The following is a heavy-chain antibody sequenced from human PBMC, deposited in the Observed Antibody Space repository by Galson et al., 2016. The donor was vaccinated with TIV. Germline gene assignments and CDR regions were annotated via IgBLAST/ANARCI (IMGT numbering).Heavy chain of an antibody. Sequence: SVKVSCKASGGTFDNYAINWVRQAPGQGLEWMGGILPIFDTVNYAQNFQGRVTITADKSTRTAYMELSSLRTEDTAVYYCARDKTGYSSNWFAAWGQGTLVTVSS. CDR3: ARDKTGYSSNWFAA. J-gene: IGHJ5*02. D-gene: IGHD6-13*01. CDR1: GGTFDNYA. V-gene: IGHV1-69*06. CDR2: ILPIFDTV.